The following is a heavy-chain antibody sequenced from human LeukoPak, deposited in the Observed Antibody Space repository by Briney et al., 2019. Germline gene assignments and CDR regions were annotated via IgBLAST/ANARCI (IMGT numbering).Heavy chain of an antibody. V-gene: IGHV3-23*01. J-gene: IGHJ4*02. CDR1: GFTFSSYA. CDR3: AKVVLGYCSGGSCFFDY. CDR2: VSASAGSS. D-gene: IGHD2-15*01. Sequence: GGSLRLSCAASGFTFSSYAMNWVRQAPGKGLEWVSSVSASAGSSNYADSVKGRFTISRDNSKNTLYLQMNSLRAEDTAVYYCAKVVLGYCSGGSCFFDYWGQGTLVTVSS.